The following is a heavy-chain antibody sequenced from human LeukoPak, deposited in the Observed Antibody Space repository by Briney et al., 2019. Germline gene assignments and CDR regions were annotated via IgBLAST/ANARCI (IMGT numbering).Heavy chain of an antibody. CDR3: ARDRVEMATPFFDY. CDR2: IIPIFGTA. Sequence: GSSVKVSCKASGGTFSSYAISWVRQAPGQRLEWMERIIPIFGTANYAQKFQGRVTITTDESTSTAYMELSSLRSEDTAVYYCARDRVEMATPFFDYWGQGTLVTVSS. V-gene: IGHV1-69*05. CDR1: GGTFSSYA. J-gene: IGHJ4*02. D-gene: IGHD5-24*01.